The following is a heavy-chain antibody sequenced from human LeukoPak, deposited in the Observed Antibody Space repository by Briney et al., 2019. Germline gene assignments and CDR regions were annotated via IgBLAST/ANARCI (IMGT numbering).Heavy chain of an antibody. CDR2: IKQGGNEK. D-gene: IGHD4-17*01. V-gene: IGHV3-7*01. CDR1: GFIFRNHW. J-gene: IGHJ4*02. Sequence: GGSLRASCAASGFIFRNHWMSWVRQVPGRGLEWVAHIKQGGNEKHYVDSVEGRFTLSRDDSKNSLYLQMNSLRVDDSAVYYCARGPNYGDRVDYFDYWGQGTLVTVSS. CDR3: ARGPNYGDRVDYFDY.